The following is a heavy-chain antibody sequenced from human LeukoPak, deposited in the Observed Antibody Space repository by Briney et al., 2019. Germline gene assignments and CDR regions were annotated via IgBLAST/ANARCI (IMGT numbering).Heavy chain of an antibody. CDR2: ISSSSGYI. J-gene: IGHJ4*02. CDR3: ARALYGDN. V-gene: IGHV3-21*01. CDR1: GFTFSSYS. Sequence: KPGGSLRLSCAASGFTFSSYSMNWVRQAPGKGLEWVSSISSSSGYIYYADSVKGRFTISRDNAKNSLYLQMNSLRAEDTAVYYCARALYGDNWGQGTLVTVSS. D-gene: IGHD4-17*01.